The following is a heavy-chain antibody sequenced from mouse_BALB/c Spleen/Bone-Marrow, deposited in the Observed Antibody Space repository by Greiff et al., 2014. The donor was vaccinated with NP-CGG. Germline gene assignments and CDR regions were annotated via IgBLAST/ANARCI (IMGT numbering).Heavy chain of an antibody. J-gene: IGHJ4*01. Sequence: QVQLQQSGAELVKPGASVKMSCKASGYSFTSYWMHWVKQRPGQGLEWIGEIDPSDSYTSYNQKFKGKATLTVDTSSSTAYMQLSSLTSEDSAVYYCTRWGTTVVAYYAMDYWGQGTSVTVSS. CDR1: GYSFTSYW. D-gene: IGHD1-1*01. CDR2: IDPSDSYT. CDR3: TRWGTTVVAYYAMDY. V-gene: IGHV1S127*01.